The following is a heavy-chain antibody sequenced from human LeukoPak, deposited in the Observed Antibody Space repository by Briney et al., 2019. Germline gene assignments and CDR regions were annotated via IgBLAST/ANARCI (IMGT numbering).Heavy chain of an antibody. J-gene: IGHJ5*02. CDR1: KFTFSSYS. D-gene: IGHD6-13*01. CDR3: ARVYSSSWHWFDP. Sequence: GGSLRLSCAASKFTFSSYSMNWVRQAPGKGLEWVSSISSSSSYIYYADSVKGRFTISRDNAKNSLYLQMNSLRAEDTAVYYCARVYSSSWHWFDPWGQGTLVTVSS. V-gene: IGHV3-21*01. CDR2: ISSSSSYI.